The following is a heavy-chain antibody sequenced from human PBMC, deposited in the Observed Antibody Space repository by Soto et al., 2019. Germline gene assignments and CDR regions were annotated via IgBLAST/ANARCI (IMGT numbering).Heavy chain of an antibody. J-gene: IGHJ4*01. Sequence: EVQLVESGGGLVKPGGSLRLSCVASGFPFTNAWINWVRQVPGKGLEWVGRVKSKTDGGSSDYAAAVKGRFAVSRDDSRTIVYLQMNSLKIEDTGVYYCTTDSRTTLPEIRFDYWGHGTQVTVSS. CDR3: TTDSRTTLPEIRFDY. V-gene: IGHV3-15*07. CDR2: VKSKTDGGSS. CDR1: GFPFTNAW. D-gene: IGHD1-26*01.